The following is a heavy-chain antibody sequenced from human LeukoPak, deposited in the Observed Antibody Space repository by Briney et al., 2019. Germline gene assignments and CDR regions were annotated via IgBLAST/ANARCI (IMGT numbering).Heavy chain of an antibody. CDR1: GGSISTGGYY. Sequence: SQTLSLTCTVSGGSISTGGYYCSWIRQPPGKGLEYIGYIYYSGSTYYNPSLKSRITMSVDTSKNQFSLRLSSVTAADTAVYYCARGNYDILTGYYPMDYWGQGTLVTVSS. D-gene: IGHD3-9*01. CDR2: IYYSGST. V-gene: IGHV4-31*03. CDR3: ARGNYDILTGYYPMDY. J-gene: IGHJ4*02.